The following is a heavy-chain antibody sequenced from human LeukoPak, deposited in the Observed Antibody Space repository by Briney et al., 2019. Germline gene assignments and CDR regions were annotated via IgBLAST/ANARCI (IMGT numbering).Heavy chain of an antibody. CDR1: GFPFSTQS. J-gene: IGHJ4*02. Sequence: GGSLRLSCVASGFPFSTQSMNWVRQAPGKGLEWVSSISDRTGSSTYYADSVKGRFTFSRDNSKNTLYLQMNSLRAEDTAVYYCAKDLSYYDSSGYYRLFDYWGQGTLVTVSS. CDR2: ISDRTGSST. D-gene: IGHD3-22*01. CDR3: AKDLSYYDSSGYYRLFDY. V-gene: IGHV3-23*01.